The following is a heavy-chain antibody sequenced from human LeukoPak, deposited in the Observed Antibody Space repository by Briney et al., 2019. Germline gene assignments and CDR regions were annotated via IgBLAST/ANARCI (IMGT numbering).Heavy chain of an antibody. CDR2: IYYSGST. D-gene: IGHD2-8*01. Sequence: SETLSLTCTVSGGSISSYYWSWIRQPPGKGLEWIGYIYYSGSTNYNPSLKSRVTISVDRSKNQFSLKLSSVTAADTAVYYCARVDLSIAGVYWFDPWGQGTLVTVSS. CDR3: ARVDLSIAGVYWFDP. V-gene: IGHV4-59*12. J-gene: IGHJ5*02. CDR1: GGSISSYY.